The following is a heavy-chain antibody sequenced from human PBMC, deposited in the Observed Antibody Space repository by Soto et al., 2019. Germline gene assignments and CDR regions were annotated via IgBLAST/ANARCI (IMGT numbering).Heavy chain of an antibody. CDR3: VRDADETAIVPAPWLV. D-gene: IGHD2-21*02. CDR2: IYHSGST. CDR1: GGSISSSHW. Sequence: QVHLQESGPGLVNPSGTLTLTCAVSGGSISSSHWWGWVRQDPGKGLEWIGEIYHSGSTNYNPSLKSRITMSVDKSKNQFSVNLSSVTAADTAVYYCVRDADETAIVPAPWLVWGRGTMVTVSS. V-gene: IGHV4-4*02. J-gene: IGHJ6*02.